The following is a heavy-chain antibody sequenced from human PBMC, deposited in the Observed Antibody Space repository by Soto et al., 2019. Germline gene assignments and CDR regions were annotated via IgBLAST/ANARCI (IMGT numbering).Heavy chain of an antibody. J-gene: IGHJ6*03. V-gene: IGHV4-31*03. CDR2: IYYSGST. CDR1: GGSISSGGYY. D-gene: IGHD5-12*01. Sequence: KSSETLSLTCTVSGGSISSGGYYWSWIRQHPGKGLEWIGYIYYSGSTYYNPSLKSRVTISVDTSKNQFSLKLSSVTAADTAVYYCARAIRGYDPRGGAPGSPPRAYYYYYMDVWGKGTTVTVSS. CDR3: ARAIRGYDPRGGAPGSPPRAYYYYYMDV.